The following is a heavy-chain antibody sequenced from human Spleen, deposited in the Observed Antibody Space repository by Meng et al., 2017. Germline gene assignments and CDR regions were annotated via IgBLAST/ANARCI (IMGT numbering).Heavy chain of an antibody. J-gene: IGHJ4*02. CDR3: AKDYGVNY. V-gene: IGHV3-23*04. D-gene: IGHD4-17*01. CDR2: ISYSGDST. Sequence: VQLVESGGGVVQPGRSLRLSCAASGFTVSSNYMNWIRQAPGKGLEWVSSISYSGDSTYYADSVKGRFTISRDDSKNTVYLQMNSLRAEDTAVYYCAKDYGVNYWGQGALVTVSS. CDR1: GFTVSSNY.